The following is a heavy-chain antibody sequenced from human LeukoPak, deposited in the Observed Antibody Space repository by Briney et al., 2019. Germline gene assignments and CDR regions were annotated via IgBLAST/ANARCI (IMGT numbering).Heavy chain of an antibody. CDR3: AKDLKILRFNWFDP. D-gene: IGHD3-3*01. CDR1: GFTFSSYA. J-gene: IGHJ5*02. CDR2: ISYDGSNK. V-gene: IGHV3-30-3*01. Sequence: GGSLRLSCAASGFTFSSYAMHWVRQAPGKGLEWVAVISYDGSNKYYADSVKGRFTISRDNSKNTLYLQMNSLRAEGTAVYYCAKDLKILRFNWFDPWGQGTLITVSS.